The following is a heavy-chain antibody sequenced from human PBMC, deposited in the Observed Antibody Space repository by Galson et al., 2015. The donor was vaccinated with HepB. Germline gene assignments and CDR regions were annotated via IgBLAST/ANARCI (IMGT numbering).Heavy chain of an antibody. CDR3: ARDFSYAIDY. D-gene: IGHD2-8*01. J-gene: IGHJ4*02. CDR1: GFNFRTHA. V-gene: IGHV3-48*02. Sequence: SLRLSCAASGFNFRTHAMNWFRQAPGKGLEWVAHINHDSTAIYYADSVRGRFTISRDNAKNSLYVQMNTLRDEDTAVYYCARDFSYAIDYWGQGTLVSVSS. CDR2: INHDSTAI.